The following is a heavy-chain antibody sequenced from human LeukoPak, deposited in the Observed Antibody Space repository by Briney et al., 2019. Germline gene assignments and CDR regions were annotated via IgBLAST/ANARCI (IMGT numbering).Heavy chain of an antibody. Sequence: PSETLSLTCTVSGGSISSGSYYWSWIRQPGGKGLEWIGRIYTSGSTNYNPSLKSRVTISVDTSKNQFSLKLSSVTAADTAVYYCARVYGESTGVDHWGQGTLVTVSS. CDR1: GGSISSGSYY. CDR3: ARVYGESTGVDH. D-gene: IGHD4-17*01. CDR2: IYTSGST. V-gene: IGHV4-61*02. J-gene: IGHJ4*02.